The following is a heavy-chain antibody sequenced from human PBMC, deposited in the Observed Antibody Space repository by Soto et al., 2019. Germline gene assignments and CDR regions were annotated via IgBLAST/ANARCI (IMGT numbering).Heavy chain of an antibody. Sequence: EVQLVESGGGLVQPGGSLRLSCVASGLTVTNAWMHWVRQTPGKGPVWVSRIDDSGSGTSYADSVKGRFTISRDSAKNTVYLQMNNLRVADTAVYYCTTFFEYWAQGTLVTVSS. CDR1: GLTVTNAW. D-gene: IGHD3-16*01. CDR2: IDDSGSGT. V-gene: IGHV3-74*01. J-gene: IGHJ4*02. CDR3: TTFFEY.